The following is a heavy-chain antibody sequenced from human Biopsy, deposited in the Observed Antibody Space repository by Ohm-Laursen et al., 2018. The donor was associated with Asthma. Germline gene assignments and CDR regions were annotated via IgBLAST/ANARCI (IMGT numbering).Heavy chain of an antibody. J-gene: IGHJ3*02. CDR1: GYTFSNYA. D-gene: IGHD3-9*01. CDR3: ARTYYDFLTGQVKDAFGI. Sequence: SSGEGSCKAFGYTFSNYAISWVRQAPGKGLEWMGWINAGNGKTKYSQKFQGRVTITRDTTASTAYMELTSLRSEDTAAYYCARTYYDFLTGQVKDAFGIWGQGTMVTVSS. CDR2: INAGNGKT. V-gene: IGHV1-18*04.